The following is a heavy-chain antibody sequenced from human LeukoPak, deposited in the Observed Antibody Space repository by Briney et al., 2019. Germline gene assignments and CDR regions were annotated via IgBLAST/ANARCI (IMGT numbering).Heavy chain of an antibody. V-gene: IGHV1-69*05. CDR2: IIPIFGTA. CDR3: ATDFWSGQYNWFDP. Sequence: SVKVSCKASGGTFSSYAISWVRQAPGQGLEWMGGIIPIFGTANYAQKFQGRVTITTDESTSTAYMEQSSLRSEDTAVYYCATDFWSGQYNWFDPWGQGTLVTVSS. CDR1: GGTFSSYA. D-gene: IGHD3-3*01. J-gene: IGHJ5*02.